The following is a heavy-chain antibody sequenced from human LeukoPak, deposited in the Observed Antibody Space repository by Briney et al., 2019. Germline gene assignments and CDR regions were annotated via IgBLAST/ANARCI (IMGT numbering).Heavy chain of an antibody. CDR1: GFTFSSYG. CDR2: IRYDGSNK. J-gene: IGHJ4*02. V-gene: IGHV3-30*02. CDR3: AKGVYDSRGYYDG. D-gene: IGHD3-22*01. Sequence: PGGSLRLSCAASGFTFSSYGMHWVRQAPGKGLEWVAFIRYDGSNKYYADSVKGRFTISRDNSKNTLYLQMNSLRAEDTAVYYCAKGVYDSRGYYDGWGQGTLVTVSS.